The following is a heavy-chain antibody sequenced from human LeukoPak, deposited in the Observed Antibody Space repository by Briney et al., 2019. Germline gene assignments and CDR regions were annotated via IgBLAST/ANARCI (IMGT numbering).Heavy chain of an antibody. V-gene: IGHV1-2*02. Sequence: ASVKVSCKASGYSFTDYHMHWVRQAPGQGLEWMGWININTGGTNYAQKFQGRVTLTRDTSITTACMEMSSLRSDDTAVYYCARDRPGYSSWFDPWGQGTLVTVSS. J-gene: IGHJ5*02. D-gene: IGHD6-19*01. CDR3: ARDRPGYSSWFDP. CDR2: ININTGGT. CDR1: GYSFTDYH.